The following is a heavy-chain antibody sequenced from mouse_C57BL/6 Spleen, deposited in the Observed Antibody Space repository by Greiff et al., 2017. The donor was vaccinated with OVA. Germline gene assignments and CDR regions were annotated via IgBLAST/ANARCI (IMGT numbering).Heavy chain of an antibody. CDR2: IHPNSGST. J-gene: IGHJ3*01. V-gene: IGHV1-64*01. CDR1: GYTFTSYW. D-gene: IGHD3-1*01. CDR3: ARGTGYCSPAWFAY. Sequence: QVQLQQPGAELVKPGASVKLSCKASGYTFTSYWMHWVKQRPGQGLEWIGMIHPNSGSTNYNEKFKSKATLTVDKSSSTAYMQLSSLTSEDSAVYYCARGTGYCSPAWFAYWGQGTLVTVSA.